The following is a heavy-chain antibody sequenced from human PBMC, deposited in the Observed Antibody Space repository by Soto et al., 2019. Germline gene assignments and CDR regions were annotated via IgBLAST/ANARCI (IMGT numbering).Heavy chain of an antibody. CDR1: GYTFTAYG. J-gene: IGHJ4*02. V-gene: IGHV1-18*04. CDR2: ISTHNGKT. D-gene: IGHD6-19*01. CDR3: ARGVAVAAVYYFEL. Sequence: QVQLVQSGAEMKRPGASVRVSCKASGYTFTAYGITWVRQAPGQGLEYMGWISTHNGKTNSAQKLQGRVILTTDKSTSTAYMELRALTSDGTAVYFCARGVAVAAVYYFELWGQGTLVTVSS.